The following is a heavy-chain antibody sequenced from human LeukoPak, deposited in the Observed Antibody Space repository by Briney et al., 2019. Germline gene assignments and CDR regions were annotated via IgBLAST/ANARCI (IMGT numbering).Heavy chain of an antibody. CDR3: ARASPFAARRKYNWFDP. CDR2: INHSGST. J-gene: IGHJ5*02. D-gene: IGHD6-6*01. CDR1: GGSFSGYY. V-gene: IGHV4-34*01. Sequence: SETLSLTCAVYGGSFSGYYWSWIRQPPGKWLEWIGEINHSGSTNYNPSLQSRVTISVDTSKNQFSLKLSSVTAADTAVYYCARASPFAARRKYNWFDPWGQGTLVTVSS.